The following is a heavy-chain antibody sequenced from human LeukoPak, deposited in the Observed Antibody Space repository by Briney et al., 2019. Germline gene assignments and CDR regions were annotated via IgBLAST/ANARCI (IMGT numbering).Heavy chain of an antibody. Sequence: ASVKVSFKASGYTFTSYGISWVRQAPGQGLEWMGWISAYNGNTNYAQKLQGRVTMTTDTSTSTAYMELRSLRSDDTAVYYCARRDSVGYYFDYWGQGTLVTVSS. D-gene: IGHD4-23*01. CDR2: ISAYNGNT. V-gene: IGHV1-18*01. J-gene: IGHJ4*02. CDR3: ARRDSVGYYFDY. CDR1: GYTFTSYG.